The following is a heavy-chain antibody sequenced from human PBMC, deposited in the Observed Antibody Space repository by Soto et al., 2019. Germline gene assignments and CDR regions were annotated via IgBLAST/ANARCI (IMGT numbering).Heavy chain of an antibody. CDR2: IYPGDSDT. J-gene: IGHJ6*02. CDR1: GYSFSNYW. V-gene: IGHV5-51*01. D-gene: IGHD5-18*01. CDR3: ARHETASLYHYYYGMDV. Sequence: SGYSFSNYWINWVRQMPGKGLEWMGIIYPGDSDTKYSPSFQGQVTISADKSISTAYLQWSSLKASDTAIYYCARHETASLYHYYYGMDVWGQGTTVTVSS.